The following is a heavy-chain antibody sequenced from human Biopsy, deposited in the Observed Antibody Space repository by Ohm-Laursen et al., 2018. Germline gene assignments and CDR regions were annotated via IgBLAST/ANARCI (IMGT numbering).Heavy chain of an antibody. CDR3: ARDPLNGHKHFDY. CDR2: INRKIGAT. D-gene: IGHD2-8*01. Sequence: GATVKISCKASSYTFTDYNIHWMRQAPGQGLEWLGHINRKIGATNYAQKFQGTVAMTRDTSISTAYLALGSLRSADTAIYYCARDPLNGHKHFDYWGQGSLVTVSS. J-gene: IGHJ4*02. V-gene: IGHV1-2*06. CDR1: SYTFTDYN.